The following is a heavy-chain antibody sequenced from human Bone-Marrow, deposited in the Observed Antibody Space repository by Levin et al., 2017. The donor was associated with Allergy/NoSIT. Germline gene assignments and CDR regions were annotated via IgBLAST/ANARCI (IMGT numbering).Heavy chain of an antibody. CDR3: ARGESRGGSSWYTRYYYDYYMDV. J-gene: IGHJ6*03. D-gene: IGHD6-13*01. CDR2: INHSGST. Sequence: GSLRLSCAVYGGSFSGYYWSWIRQPPGKGLEWIGEINHSGSTNYNPSLKSRVTISVDTSKNQFSLKLSSVTAADTAVYYCARGESRGGSSWYTRYYYDYYMDVWGKGTTVTVSS. V-gene: IGHV4-34*01. CDR1: GGSFSGYY.